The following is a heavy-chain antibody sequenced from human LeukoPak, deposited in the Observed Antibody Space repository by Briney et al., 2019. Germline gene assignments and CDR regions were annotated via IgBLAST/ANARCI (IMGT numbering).Heavy chain of an antibody. CDR1: GFTFGEYA. V-gene: IGHV3-11*04. D-gene: IGHD7-27*01. CDR3: GRGHWGLDY. Sequence: GGSPRLSCTASGFTFGEYAVSWFRQAPGKGLEWVSAISGSGGSTYYADSVKGRFTTSRDNAMSSLYLQMNSLRAEDTAVYYCGRGHWGLDYWGQGTLVTVSS. J-gene: IGHJ4*02. CDR2: ISGSGGST.